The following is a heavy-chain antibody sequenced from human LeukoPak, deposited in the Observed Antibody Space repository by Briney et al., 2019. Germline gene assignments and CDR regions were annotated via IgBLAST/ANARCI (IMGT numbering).Heavy chain of an antibody. CDR1: GFTFSSYA. D-gene: IGHD6-19*01. CDR3: AKGVTSGWRTFDY. J-gene: IGHJ4*02. Sequence: PGGSLRLSCAASGFTFSSYAMSWVRQAPGKGLEWVSVINNSGGSTHYADSAKGRFTISRDNSKSTLYLQMNSLRAEDTAVYYCAKGVTSGWRTFDYWGQGTLVTVSS. V-gene: IGHV3-23*01. CDR2: INNSGGST.